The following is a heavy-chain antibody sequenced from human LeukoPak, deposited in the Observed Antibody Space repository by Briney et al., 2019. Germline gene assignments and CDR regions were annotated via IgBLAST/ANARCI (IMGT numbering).Heavy chain of an antibody. Sequence: SETLSFTCTGSGDSISNYYWSWMRQPAGKGLEWIGRIYNSGSTKYNPYLKSRVTISVDKSKNQCSLKLSSVTAADTAMYYCARDSCRSTSCYNNWFDPWGQGTLVTVSS. CDR3: ARDSCRSTSCYNNWFDP. CDR1: GDSISNYY. J-gene: IGHJ5*02. D-gene: IGHD2-2*02. V-gene: IGHV4-4*07. CDR2: IYNSGST.